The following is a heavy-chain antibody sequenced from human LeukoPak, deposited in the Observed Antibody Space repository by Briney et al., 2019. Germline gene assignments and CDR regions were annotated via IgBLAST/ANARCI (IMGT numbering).Heavy chain of an antibody. CDR3: AYSTYYYYMDV. Sequence: SETLSLTCTVSGGSLSSYYWSWIRHPPGKGLEWIGYIYYSGSTNYNPSLKSRVTISVDTSKNQFSLKLSSVTAADTAVYYCAYSTYYYYMDVWGKGTTVTVSS. CDR2: IYYSGST. V-gene: IGHV4-59*01. CDR1: GGSLSSYY. D-gene: IGHD2-21*01. J-gene: IGHJ6*03.